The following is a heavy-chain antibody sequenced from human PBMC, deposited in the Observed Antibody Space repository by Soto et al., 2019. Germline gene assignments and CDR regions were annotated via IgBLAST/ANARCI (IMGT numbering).Heavy chain of an antibody. CDR3: ARDRRCGGDCYPHYYYYGMDV. J-gene: IGHJ6*02. V-gene: IGHV3-21*01. D-gene: IGHD2-21*02. CDR1: GFTFSSFS. CDR2: ISSSSSYI. Sequence: GGSLRLSCAASGFTFSSFSMNLVRQAPGKGLEWVSSISSSSSYIYYADSVKGRFTISRDNAKNSLYLQMNSLRAEDTAVYYCARDRRCGGDCYPHYYYYGMDVWGQGT.